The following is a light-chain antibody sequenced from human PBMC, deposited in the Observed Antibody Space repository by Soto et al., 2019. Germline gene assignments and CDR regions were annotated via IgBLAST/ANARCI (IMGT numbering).Light chain of an antibody. CDR3: QQSST. CDR2: YVS. Sequence: DIVLTQSPATLSLSPGERATLSCRASQTISNYLAWYQQKPGQAPRLLIYYVSKRATGLPARFSGSGCGTKLSHTIISLAAEDFIVNLGQQSSTFGGANKVKIK. V-gene: IGKV3-11*01. CDR1: QTISNY. J-gene: IGKJ4*02.